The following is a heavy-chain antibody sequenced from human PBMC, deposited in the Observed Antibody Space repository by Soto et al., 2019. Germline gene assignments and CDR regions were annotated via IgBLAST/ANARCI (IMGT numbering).Heavy chain of an antibody. J-gene: IGHJ5*02. CDR1: GFTFSSYW. Sequence: GGSLRLSCAASGFTFSSYWMSWVRQAPGKGLEWVANIKQDGSEKYYVDSVKGRFTISRDNAKNSLYLQMNSLRAEDTAVYYCARALVVAATHWFDPWGQGTLVTVSS. CDR2: IKQDGSEK. CDR3: ARALVVAATHWFDP. D-gene: IGHD2-15*01. V-gene: IGHV3-7*01.